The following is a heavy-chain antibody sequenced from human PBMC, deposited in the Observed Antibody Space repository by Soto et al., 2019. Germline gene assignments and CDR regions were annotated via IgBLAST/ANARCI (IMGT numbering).Heavy chain of an antibody. J-gene: IGHJ6*02. CDR1: GYTFTSYG. Sequence: ASVKVCCKASGYTFTSYGISWVRQAPGQGREWMGGIIADYGNANYAQKLQGRVTMTADASTSTPYMELSSLSSEDTAAYYCARWGCSRTSCLPRYYYYGMDVWGHGTTVTVSS. CDR2: IIADYGNA. V-gene: IGHV1-18*04. D-gene: IGHD2-2*01. CDR3: ARWGCSRTSCLPRYYYYGMDV.